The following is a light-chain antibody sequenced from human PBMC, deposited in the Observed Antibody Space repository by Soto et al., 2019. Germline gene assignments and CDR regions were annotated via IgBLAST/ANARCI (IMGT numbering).Light chain of an antibody. J-gene: IGLJ2*01. CDR1: SSDVGGYDF. Sequence: QSVLTQPASVSGSPGQSITISCTGTSSDVGGYDFVSWYQQHPGKAPKLMIYDVSNRPSGVSNRFSGSKSGNTASLTISGLQAEDEADYYCSSYTSGITFVVFGGGTKLTVL. CDR3: SSYTSGITFVV. CDR2: DVS. V-gene: IGLV2-14*03.